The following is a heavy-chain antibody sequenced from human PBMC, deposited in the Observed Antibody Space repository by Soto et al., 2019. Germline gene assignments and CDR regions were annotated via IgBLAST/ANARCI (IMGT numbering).Heavy chain of an antibody. CDR3: AREEGDDILTGYWKGEFDY. V-gene: IGHV3-74*01. J-gene: IGHJ4*02. Sequence: EVQLVESGGGLVQPGGSLRLSCAASGFTFSSYWMHWVRQAPGKGLVWVSRINSDGSSTSYADSVKGRFTISRDNAKNTLYLQMNRLRAEDTAVYYCAREEGDDILTGYWKGEFDYWGQGTLVTVSS. CDR2: INSDGSST. D-gene: IGHD3-9*01. CDR1: GFTFSSYW.